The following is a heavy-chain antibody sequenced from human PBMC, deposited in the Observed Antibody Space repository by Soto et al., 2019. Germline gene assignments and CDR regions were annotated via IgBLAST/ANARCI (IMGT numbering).Heavy chain of an antibody. CDR2: IYSGGST. CDR1: GFTVSSNY. D-gene: IGHD2-15*01. CDR3: ARAGGYCSGGSCYGAFDI. Sequence: EVQLVESGGGLIQPGGSLRLSCAASGFTVSSNYMSWVRQAPGKGLEWVSVIYSGGSTYYADSVKGRFTISRDNSKNTLYLQMDGLGAEGTAVYYCARAGGYCSGGSCYGAFDIWGQGTMVTVSS. V-gene: IGHV3-53*01. J-gene: IGHJ3*02.